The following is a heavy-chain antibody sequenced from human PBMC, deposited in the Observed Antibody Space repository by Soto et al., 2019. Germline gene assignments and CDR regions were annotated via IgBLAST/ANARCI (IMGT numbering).Heavy chain of an antibody. Sequence: GGSLRLSCAASGFTFSSHAMSWVRQAPGKGLEWVSTISGSGGSTYYADSVKGRFTISRDNSKNTLYLQMNSLRASDTALYYCARTSGTRRCCSGASCYSIFDYLDYWGQGTLVTVSS. CDR3: ARTSGTRRCCSGASCYSIFDYLDY. CDR1: GFTFSSHA. V-gene: IGHV3-23*01. D-gene: IGHD2-15*01. CDR2: ISGSGGST. J-gene: IGHJ4*02.